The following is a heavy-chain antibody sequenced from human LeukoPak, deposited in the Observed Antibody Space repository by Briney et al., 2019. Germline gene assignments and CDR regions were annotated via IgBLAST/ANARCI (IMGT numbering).Heavy chain of an antibody. CDR1: GYTLTELS. V-gene: IGHV1-24*01. CDR2: FDPEDGET. Sequence: GASVKVSCKVSGYTLTELSMHWVRQAPGKGLEWMGDFDPEDGETIYAQKFQGRVTMTEDTATDTAYMKLSSLRSEDTAVYYCATGEDTAGGFDYWGQGTLVTVSS. CDR3: ATGEDTAGGFDY. D-gene: IGHD2-15*01. J-gene: IGHJ4*02.